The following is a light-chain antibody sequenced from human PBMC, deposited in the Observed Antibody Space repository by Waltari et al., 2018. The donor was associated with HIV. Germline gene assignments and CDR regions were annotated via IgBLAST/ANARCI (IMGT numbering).Light chain of an antibody. J-gene: IGLJ1*01. CDR2: DVT. V-gene: IGLV2-11*01. CDR3: CSYSGSGTLYV. CDR1: SSDVDGYTF. Sequence: QSALTQPRSVSGSPGQSVTISCTGTSSDVDGYTFVSWYQHHPGQAPELEISDVTRRPSGVPDRFSGSKSGNTASLTISVLQAEDEAEYYCCSYSGSGTLYVFGTGTEVTVL.